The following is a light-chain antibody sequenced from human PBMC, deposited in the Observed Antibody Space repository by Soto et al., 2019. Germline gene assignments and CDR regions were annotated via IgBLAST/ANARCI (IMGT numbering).Light chain of an antibody. CDR3: QQQGT. CDR1: EFLSSSY. CDR2: AAS. V-gene: IGKV3-20*01. Sequence: EIVLTQSPGTQSLSPGERATLSCRASEFLSSSYLVWYQQKPGQAPRLLIYAASRRATGIPDRFSGSGSATEYTLTINTLEPEDFAVYYCQQQGTFGQGTKLEIK. J-gene: IGKJ2*01.